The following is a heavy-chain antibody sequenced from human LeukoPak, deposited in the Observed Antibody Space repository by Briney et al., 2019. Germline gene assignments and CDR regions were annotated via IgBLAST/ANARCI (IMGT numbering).Heavy chain of an antibody. D-gene: IGHD5-12*01. CDR3: AKGGGYDIYYYYYMDV. Sequence: GGSLRLSCAASGLTFSSYGMSWVRQAPGEGLEWVSAISGSGDITYYADSVKGRFIISRDNSKNTLYLQMNSLRAEDTAVYYCAKGGGYDIYYYYYMDVWGKGTTVTISS. CDR2: ISGSGDIT. V-gene: IGHV3-23*01. CDR1: GLTFSSYG. J-gene: IGHJ6*03.